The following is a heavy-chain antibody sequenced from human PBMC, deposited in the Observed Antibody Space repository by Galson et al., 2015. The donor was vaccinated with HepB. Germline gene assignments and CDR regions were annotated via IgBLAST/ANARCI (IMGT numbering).Heavy chain of an antibody. V-gene: IGHV3-21*01. CDR1: GFTFSSYT. D-gene: IGHD2-8*01. J-gene: IGHJ6*02. CDR3: ARDVHV. CDR2: ISSSSSYM. Sequence: SLRLSCAASGFTFSSYTMNWVRQAPGKGLEWVSSISSSSSYMYYADSLKGRFTISRDNAKNSLYLQMNSLRAEDTAVYFCARDVHVWGQGTTVTVSS.